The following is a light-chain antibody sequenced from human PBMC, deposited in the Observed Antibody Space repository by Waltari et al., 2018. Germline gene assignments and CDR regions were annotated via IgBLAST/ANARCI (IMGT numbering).Light chain of an antibody. CDR2: EVS. Sequence: QSALTQPASVSGSPGQSITISCTGTRRDVGSYNLVSWYQQHPGKAPKLMIYEVSTRPSGVSNRFSGSKSGNTASLTISGLQAEDEADYYCCSYAGSSTLVFGGGTKLTVL. CDR3: CSYAGSSTLV. J-gene: IGLJ2*01. V-gene: IGLV2-23*02. CDR1: RRDVGSYNL.